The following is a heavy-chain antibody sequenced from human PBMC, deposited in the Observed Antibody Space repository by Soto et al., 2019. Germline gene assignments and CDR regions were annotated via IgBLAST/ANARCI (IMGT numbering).Heavy chain of an antibody. CDR1: GYSFPTFW. CDR3: ARSGRNAYYNMDV. J-gene: IGHJ6*02. Sequence: GESLKICCKGSGYSFPTFWIGWVRQMRGKVLEWMGVIYPGDSDTRYSPSFQGQVTMSADRSISTAYLQWTSLKASDTAIYYCARSGRNAYYNMDVWGQGTTVTVSS. CDR2: IYPGDSDT. D-gene: IGHD3-16*01. V-gene: IGHV5-51*01.